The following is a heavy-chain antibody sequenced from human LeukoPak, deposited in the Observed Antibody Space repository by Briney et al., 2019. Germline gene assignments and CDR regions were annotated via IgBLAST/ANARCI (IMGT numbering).Heavy chain of an antibody. CDR2: ISYDGSNK. D-gene: IGHD1-26*01. Sequence: GGSLRLSCAASGFTFSSYGMHWVRQAPGKGLEWVAVISYDGSNKYYADSVKGRFTISRDNSKNTLYLQMNSLRAEDTAVYYCASSGAKRRAAFDIWGQGTMVTVSS. CDR1: GFTFSSYG. CDR3: ASSGAKRRAAFDI. J-gene: IGHJ3*02. V-gene: IGHV3-30*03.